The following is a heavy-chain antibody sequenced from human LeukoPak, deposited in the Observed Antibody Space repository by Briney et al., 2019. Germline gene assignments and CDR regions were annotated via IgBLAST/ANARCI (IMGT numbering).Heavy chain of an antibody. V-gene: IGHV5-51*01. CDR3: ARRWGNYYDSSGPFDP. D-gene: IGHD3-22*01. CDR2: IYPGESDT. CDR1: GYRFTSYW. J-gene: IGHJ5*02. Sequence: GESLKISCKGSGYRFTSYWIGWVRQMPGKGLEWMGIIYPGESDTRYSPSFQGQVTTSADKSISTAYLQWNSLKASDTAMYYCARRWGNYYDSSGPFDPWGQGTLVTVSS.